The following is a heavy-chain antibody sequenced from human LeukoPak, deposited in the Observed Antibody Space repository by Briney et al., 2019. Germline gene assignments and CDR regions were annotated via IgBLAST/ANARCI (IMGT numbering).Heavy chain of an antibody. J-gene: IGHJ4*02. D-gene: IGHD6-6*01. Sequence: SENLSLTCAVYGGSFSGYYWSWIRQPPGKGLEWIGEINHSGSTNYNPSLKSRVTISVDTSKNQFSLKLSSVTAADTAVYYCARGGGSSAEGFGYWGQGTLVTVSS. CDR2: INHSGST. CDR1: GGSFSGYY. CDR3: ARGGGSSAEGFGY. V-gene: IGHV4-34*01.